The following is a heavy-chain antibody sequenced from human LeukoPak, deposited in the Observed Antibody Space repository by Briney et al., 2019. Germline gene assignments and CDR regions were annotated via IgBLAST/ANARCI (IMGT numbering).Heavy chain of an antibody. J-gene: IGHJ4*02. D-gene: IGHD3-10*01. CDR1: GFTVSSKY. V-gene: IGHV3-66*01. CDR3: ARGLFASGSYYNFFDY. Sequence: QPGGSLTLSCAASGFTVSSKYMSWVRQAPGKGLEWVSVIFNGGRKYYADSVKGRFTIYTDNSKNKLYLQMNSLRAEDTAVYYCARGLFASGSYYNFFDYWAQGTLVTVSS. CDR2: IFNGGRK.